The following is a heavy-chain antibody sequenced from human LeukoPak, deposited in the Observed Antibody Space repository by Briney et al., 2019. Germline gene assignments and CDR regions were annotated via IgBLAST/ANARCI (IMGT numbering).Heavy chain of an antibody. D-gene: IGHD6-19*01. Sequence: SQTLSLTCTVSGGSISSGSYYWSWIRQPAGKGLEWIGRIYTSGSTNYNPSLKSRVTISVDTSKNQFSLKLNSVTAADTAVYYCASQSPPWDIAVAGALDYWGQGTLVTVSS. CDR3: ASQSPPWDIAVAGALDY. CDR1: GGSISSGSYY. V-gene: IGHV4-61*02. CDR2: IYTSGST. J-gene: IGHJ4*02.